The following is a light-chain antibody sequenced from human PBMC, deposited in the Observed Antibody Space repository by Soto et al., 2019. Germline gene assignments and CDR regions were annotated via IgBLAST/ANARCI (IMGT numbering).Light chain of an antibody. J-gene: IGKJ4*01. CDR2: WAS. V-gene: IGKV4-1*01. Sequence: DIVMTQSPDSLAVSLGERATINCKSSQNVLYRSSNKNYLAWYRQKPGQPPKLLIYWASTRASGVPERFSGSGSGTDFTLTISSLQAEDVAVYYCQHHYTTPLTFGGGTKVEIK. CDR3: QHHYTTPLT. CDR1: QNVLYRSSNKNY.